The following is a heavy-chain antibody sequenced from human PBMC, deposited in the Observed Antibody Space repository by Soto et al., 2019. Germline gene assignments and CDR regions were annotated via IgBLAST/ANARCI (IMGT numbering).Heavy chain of an antibody. V-gene: IGHV3-23*01. J-gene: IGHJ4*02. Sequence: PGGSLRLSCAASGFTFSSYAMSWVRQAPGKGLEWVSAISGSGGSTYYADYVKGRFTISRDNSKNKLYLQMNSLRAEDTAVYYCAKAYYDFWSGYYTRVFDYWGQGTLVTVSS. CDR3: AKAYYDFWSGYYTRVFDY. D-gene: IGHD3-3*01. CDR2: ISGSGGST. CDR1: GFTFSSYA.